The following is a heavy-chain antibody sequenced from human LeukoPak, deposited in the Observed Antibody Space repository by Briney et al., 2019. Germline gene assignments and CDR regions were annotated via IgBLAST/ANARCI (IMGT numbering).Heavy chain of an antibody. CDR3: ARDSVTIFGVHYFDY. D-gene: IGHD3-3*01. V-gene: IGHV3-66*02. J-gene: IGHJ4*02. CDR2: IYSGGST. Sequence: GGSLRLSCAASGFTVSSNYMSWVRQAPGKGLEWVSVIYSGGSTYYADSVKGRFTISRDNSENTLYLQMNSLRAEDTAVYYCARDSVTIFGVHYFDYWGQGTLVTVSS. CDR1: GFTVSSNY.